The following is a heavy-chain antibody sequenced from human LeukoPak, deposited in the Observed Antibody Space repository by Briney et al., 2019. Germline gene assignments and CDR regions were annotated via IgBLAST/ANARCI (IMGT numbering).Heavy chain of an antibody. Sequence: GGSLRLSCAASGFTFSSYSMNWVRQAPGKGLEWVSSISSSSSYIYYADPVKGRFTISRDNAKNSLYLQMNGLRAEDTAVYYCAKDRQAAPAGDDAFDIWGQGTMVTVSS. CDR1: GFTFSSYS. CDR2: ISSSSSYI. J-gene: IGHJ3*02. CDR3: AKDRQAAPAGDDAFDI. D-gene: IGHD2-15*01. V-gene: IGHV3-21*01.